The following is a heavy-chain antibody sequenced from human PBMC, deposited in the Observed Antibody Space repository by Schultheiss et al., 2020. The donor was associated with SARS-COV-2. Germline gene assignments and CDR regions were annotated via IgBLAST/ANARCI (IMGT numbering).Heavy chain of an antibody. Sequence: SETLSLTCTVSGGSISSGTYYLTWVRQPAGRGLEWLGRVYTSGSTNYNPSLKSRVTISLDTSKNQFSLQLTSVTAADTAVYYCARDYGDYDWFDPWGQGTLVTVSS. CDR1: GGSISSGTYY. CDR3: ARDYGDYDWFDP. V-gene: IGHV4-61*02. D-gene: IGHD4-17*01. J-gene: IGHJ5*02. CDR2: VYTSGST.